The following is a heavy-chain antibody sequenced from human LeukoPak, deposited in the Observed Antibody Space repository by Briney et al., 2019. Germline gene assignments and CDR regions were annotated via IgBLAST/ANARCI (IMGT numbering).Heavy chain of an antibody. Sequence: GASVKVSCKASGYTFTSYDINWVRQATGQGLEWMGRMNPNSGNTGYAQKFQGRVTITRNTSISTAYMELSSLRSEDTAVYYCARFVGATFQLDYWGQGTLVTVSS. CDR2: MNPNSGNT. V-gene: IGHV1-8*03. CDR3: ARFVGATFQLDY. CDR1: GYTFTSYD. D-gene: IGHD1-26*01. J-gene: IGHJ4*02.